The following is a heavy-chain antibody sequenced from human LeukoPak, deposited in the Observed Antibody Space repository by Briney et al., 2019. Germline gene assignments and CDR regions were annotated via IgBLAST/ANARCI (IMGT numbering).Heavy chain of an antibody. V-gene: IGHV3-30*04. CDR1: GFTFSTCF. Sequence: GGSLRLSCAASGFTFSTCFMHWVRQAPGRGLVWGADIASDRRHTFYVESVKGRFTISRDNSKNTLYLQMNSLRAEDTAVYYCARSVDIVVVTAIGYWGQGTLVTVSS. CDR2: IASDRRHT. J-gene: IGHJ4*02. D-gene: IGHD2-21*02. CDR3: ARSVDIVVVTAIGY.